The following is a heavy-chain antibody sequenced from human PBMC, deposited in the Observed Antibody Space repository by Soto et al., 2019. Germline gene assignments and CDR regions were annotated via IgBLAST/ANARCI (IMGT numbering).Heavy chain of an antibody. CDR1: GFTFSTYS. CDR2: ITATGGNT. J-gene: IGHJ3*02. D-gene: IGHD1-7*01. V-gene: IGHV3-23*01. Sequence: EVKLLESGGGLVQPGGSLRLSCAASGFTFSTYSMTWVRQAPGKGLEWVAHITATGGNTYYADSVRGRFTISRDTSGNTLDLQMNSLRAEDTALYYCAKCMQAYWNYDAHHIWGQGTMVTVSS. CDR3: AKCMQAYWNYDAHHI.